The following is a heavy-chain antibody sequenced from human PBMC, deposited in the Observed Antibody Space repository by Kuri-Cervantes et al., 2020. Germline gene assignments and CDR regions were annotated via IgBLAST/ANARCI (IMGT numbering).Heavy chain of an antibody. J-gene: IGHJ4*02. V-gene: IGHV3-33*01. Sequence: GESLKISCAASGFTFSSYGMHWVRQAPGKGLEWVAVIWYDGSNKYYADSVKGRFTISRDNSKNTLYLQMNSLRAEDMAVYYCARDLEDYGDYEGGYFDYWGQGTLVTVSS. CDR2: IWYDGSNK. CDR1: GFTFSSYG. D-gene: IGHD4-17*01. CDR3: ARDLEDYGDYEGGYFDY.